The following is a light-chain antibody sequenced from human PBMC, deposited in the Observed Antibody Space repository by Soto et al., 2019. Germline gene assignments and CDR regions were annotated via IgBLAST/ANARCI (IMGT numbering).Light chain of an antibody. V-gene: IGKV3-20*01. J-gene: IGKJ2*01. CDR3: QHFGRSLYT. CDR1: QSVDSIY. Sequence: EIVLTQSPGTVSLSPGERATLSCRASQSVDSIYLGWYQQKPGQAPRLLIFGASTRATGIPDRISGSGSVTDVTLTFSRLELEDLAAYYCQHFGRSLYTFGQGTKLEIK. CDR2: GAS.